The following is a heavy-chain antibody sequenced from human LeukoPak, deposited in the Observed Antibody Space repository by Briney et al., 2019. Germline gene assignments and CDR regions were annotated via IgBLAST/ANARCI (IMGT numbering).Heavy chain of an antibody. CDR1: GFTFSSYW. J-gene: IGHJ4*02. CDR3: ARDLWKFDY. CDR2: LSSSGSTI. Sequence: GGSLRLSCAASGFTFSSYWMNWVRQAPGKGLEWVSYLSSSGSTIYYADSVKGRFTISRDNAKNSLYLQMNSLRAEDTAVYYCARDLWKFDYWGQGTLVTVSS. D-gene: IGHD2/OR15-2a*01. V-gene: IGHV3-48*04.